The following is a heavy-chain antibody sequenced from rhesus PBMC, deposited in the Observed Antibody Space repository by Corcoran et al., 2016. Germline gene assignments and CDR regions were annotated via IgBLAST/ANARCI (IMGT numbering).Heavy chain of an antibody. Sequence: QVQLQESGPGLVKPSETLSLTCAVSGGSISDDYYWSWIRQPPGKGLEWIGYIYGSGGGTNYNPSLKNRVTISIDTSKNQFSLKLSSVTAADTAVYYCARDRWYSWNNNYGLDSWGQWGRRHRLL. CDR3: ARDRWYSWNNNYGLDS. D-gene: IGHD1-20*01. CDR2: IYGSGGGT. V-gene: IGHV4-106*01. CDR1: GGSISDDYY. J-gene: IGHJ6*01.